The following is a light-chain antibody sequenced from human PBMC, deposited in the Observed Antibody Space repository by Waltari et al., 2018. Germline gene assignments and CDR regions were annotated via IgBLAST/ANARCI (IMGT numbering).Light chain of an antibody. CDR1: PSVTNY. CDR3: QQRSNWPRT. J-gene: IGKJ1*01. Sequence: SCRASPSVTNYLAWYQQKPGQAPRVLIYSASNRATGVPARFSGSGSGTDFTLTISSLEPEDFAVYYCQQRSNWPRTFGQGTKVEVK. V-gene: IGKV3-11*01. CDR2: SAS.